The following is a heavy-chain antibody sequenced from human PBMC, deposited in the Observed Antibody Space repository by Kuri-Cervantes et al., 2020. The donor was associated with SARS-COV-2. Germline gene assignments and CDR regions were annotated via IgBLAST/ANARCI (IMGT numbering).Heavy chain of an antibody. J-gene: IGHJ4*02. D-gene: IGHD3-22*01. CDR3: ATGTPTCYYDSSSFDY. Sequence: GESLKISCAASGFTFSSYEMNWVRQAPGKGLEWVSYISSSGSTIYYADSVKGRFTISRDNAKNSLYLQMNSLRSEDTAVYYCATGTPTCYYDSSSFDYWGQGTLVTVYS. CDR1: GFTFSSYE. V-gene: IGHV3-48*03. CDR2: ISSSGSTI.